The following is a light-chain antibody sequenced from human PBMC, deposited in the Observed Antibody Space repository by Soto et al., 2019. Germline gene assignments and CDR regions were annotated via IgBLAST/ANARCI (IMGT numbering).Light chain of an antibody. J-gene: IGLJ3*02. CDR3: TSYAGSNIWV. CDR1: SIDVGAYNY. V-gene: IGLV2-8*01. CDR2: EVS. Sequence: QSALTQPPSASGSPGQSVTISCTGTSIDVGAYNYVFWNQQYPGKAPKLIIYEVSKRPSGVPDRFSGSKSGKTASLTVSGLQPEDEADYYCTSYAGSNIWVFGGGTKLTVL.